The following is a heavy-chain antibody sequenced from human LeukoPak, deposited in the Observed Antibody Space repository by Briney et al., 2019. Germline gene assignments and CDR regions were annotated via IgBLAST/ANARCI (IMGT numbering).Heavy chain of an antibody. CDR2: IIPILGIA. Sequence: SVKVSCKASGGTFSSYAISWVRQAPGQGLEWMGRIIPILGIANYAQKFQGRVTITADKSTSTAYMELSSLRSEDTAVYYCARGMYYYDSSGYSIDYWGQGTLSPSPQ. V-gene: IGHV1-69*04. CDR3: ARGMYYYDSSGYSIDY. D-gene: IGHD3-22*01. CDR1: GGTFSSYA. J-gene: IGHJ4*02.